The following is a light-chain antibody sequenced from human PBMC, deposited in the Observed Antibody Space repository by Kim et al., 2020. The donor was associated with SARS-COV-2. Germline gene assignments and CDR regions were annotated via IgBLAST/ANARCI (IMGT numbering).Light chain of an antibody. CDR3: AAWDDSLSGWV. V-gene: IGLV1-47*01. Sequence: GQGVTVTCSGNSSNIGHNYVYWYQRFPGTAPKLLIFRNYQRPSGVPDRFSGSKSGTSASLAIIGLRSEDEADYHCAAWDDSLSGWVFGGGTKVTVL. J-gene: IGLJ3*02. CDR2: RNY. CDR1: SSNIGHNY.